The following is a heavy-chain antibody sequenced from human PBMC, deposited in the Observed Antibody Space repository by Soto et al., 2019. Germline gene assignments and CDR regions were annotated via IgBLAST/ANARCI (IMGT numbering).Heavy chain of an antibody. CDR3: ARSAHDYGDRFGFDY. D-gene: IGHD4-17*01. J-gene: IGHJ4*02. Sequence: QVQLVQSGAEVKKPGSSVKVSCKASGGTFSSYAISWVRQAPGQGLEWMGGIIPIFGTANYAQKFQGRVTITADESTSTAYMEPSSLRSEDTAVYYCARSAHDYGDRFGFDYWGQGTLVTVSS. CDR1: GGTFSSYA. V-gene: IGHV1-69*12. CDR2: IIPIFGTA.